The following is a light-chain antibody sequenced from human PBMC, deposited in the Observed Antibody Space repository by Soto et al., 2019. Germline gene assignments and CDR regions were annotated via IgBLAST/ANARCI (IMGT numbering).Light chain of an antibody. CDR2: AAS. V-gene: IGKV1-27*01. CDR3: QQSYSTSWT. CDR1: QGIGNY. J-gene: IGKJ1*01. Sequence: DIQMTQSPSTLSASVGDRVTITCRASQGIGNYLAWYQQRPGKVPKLLIYAASTLQSGVPSRFSGSGSGPDFTLTTSSLQPEDFATYYCQQSYSTSWTLRQATKVDIK.